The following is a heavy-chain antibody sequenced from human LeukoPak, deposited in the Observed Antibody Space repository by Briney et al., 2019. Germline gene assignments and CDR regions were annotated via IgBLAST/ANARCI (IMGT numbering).Heavy chain of an antibody. Sequence: VASVKVSCKASGGTFSSYAISWVRQAPGQGLEWMGGIIPIFGTANYAQKFQGRVTITADESTSTAYMELSSLRSEDTAVYYCAKETSYWFDPWGQGTLVTVSS. J-gene: IGHJ5*02. CDR3: AKETSYWFDP. CDR1: GGTFSSYA. V-gene: IGHV1-69*01. CDR2: IIPIFGTA.